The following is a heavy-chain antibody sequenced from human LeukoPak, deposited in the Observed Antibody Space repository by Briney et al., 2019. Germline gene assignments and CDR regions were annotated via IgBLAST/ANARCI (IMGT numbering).Heavy chain of an antibody. CDR2: ISGSGGST. CDR1: GFTFSSYA. D-gene: IGHD6-19*01. Sequence: GSTRLSCAASGFTFSSYAMSWVRQAPGKGLEWVSAISGSGGSTYYADSVKGRFTISRDNSKNTLYLQMNSLRAEDTAVYYCAKKDRITVAAHRRAFDYWGQGTLVTVSS. J-gene: IGHJ4*02. CDR3: AKKDRITVAAHRRAFDY. V-gene: IGHV3-23*01.